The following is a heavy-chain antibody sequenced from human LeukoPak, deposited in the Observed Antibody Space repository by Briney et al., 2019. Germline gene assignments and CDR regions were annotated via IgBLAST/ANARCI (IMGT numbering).Heavy chain of an antibody. CDR1: GFTFISYG. CDR3: ASFDGDYYFDY. D-gene: IGHD4-17*01. Sequence: GGSLRLSCAASGFTFISYGMHCVRQAPGKGLEWVALIWYDGSNEHYADSVRSRFSISRDNSKNTLYLKMNGMRAEDTAVYYCASFDGDYYFDYWGQGTLVTVSS. J-gene: IGHJ4*02. V-gene: IGHV3-33*01. CDR2: IWYDGSNE.